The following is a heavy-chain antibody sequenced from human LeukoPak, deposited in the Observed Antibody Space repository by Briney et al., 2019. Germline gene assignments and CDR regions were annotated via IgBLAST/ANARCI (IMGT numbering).Heavy chain of an antibody. CDR2: IKSDGIST. Sequence: GGSLRLSCAASGFTFSSYWMHWVRQAPGKGLVWVSRIKSDGISTNYADSVKGRFTISRDNAKNTLYLQINSLRAEDTAVYYCAGGARGYNWYFDLWGRGTLVTVSS. CDR3: AGGARGYNWYFDL. CDR1: GFTFSSYW. V-gene: IGHV3-74*01. D-gene: IGHD3-16*01. J-gene: IGHJ2*01.